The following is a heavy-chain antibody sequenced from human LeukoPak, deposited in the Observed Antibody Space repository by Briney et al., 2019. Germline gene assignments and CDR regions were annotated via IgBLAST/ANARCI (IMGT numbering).Heavy chain of an antibody. CDR2: IKQDGTQK. CDR1: GFTFSNYW. CDR3: ARDCGSDCSQAFDI. D-gene: IGHD2-21*02. Sequence: PGRSLRLSCAASGFTFSNYWMSWVRQAPGKGLEWVADIKQDGTQKYYVDSVESRFTISRDNAKNSLYLQMNSLRVEDTAVYYCARDCGSDCSQAFDIWGQGTMVTVSS. V-gene: IGHV3-7*05. J-gene: IGHJ3*02.